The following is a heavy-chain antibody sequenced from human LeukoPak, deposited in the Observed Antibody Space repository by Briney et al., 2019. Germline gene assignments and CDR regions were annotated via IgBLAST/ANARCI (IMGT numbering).Heavy chain of an antibody. J-gene: IGHJ4*02. V-gene: IGHV3-30*02. Sequence: PGGSLRLSCAASGFTFSNYGMHWVRQAPGKVLEWVAFIRYDGSNEYYADSVKGRFTISRDNSKNTLYLQMNSLRAEDTAVYYCGGKTGVDYWGQGTLVTVSS. CDR3: GGKTGVDY. CDR2: IRYDGSNE. CDR1: GFTFSNYG.